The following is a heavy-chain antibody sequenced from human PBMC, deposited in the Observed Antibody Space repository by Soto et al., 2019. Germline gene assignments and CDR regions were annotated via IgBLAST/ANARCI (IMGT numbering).Heavy chain of an antibody. CDR2: ISAYNGNT. CDR1: GYTFTSYA. Sequence: QVKLVQSGAEVKKPGASVKVSCKASGYTFTSYAISWVRQAPGQGLEWMGWISAYNGNTNYAQKLQGRVTMTTDTPPSTAYMELRSLSSDDTAVYYCARDAPPEDYWGQGTLVTVSS. CDR3: ARDAPPEDY. J-gene: IGHJ4*02. V-gene: IGHV1-18*01.